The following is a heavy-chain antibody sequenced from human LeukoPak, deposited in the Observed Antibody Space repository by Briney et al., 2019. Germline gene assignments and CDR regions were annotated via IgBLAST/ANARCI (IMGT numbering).Heavy chain of an antibody. CDR3: ARVPMTTVTPGYYFDY. V-gene: IGHV4-39*07. D-gene: IGHD4-17*01. Sequence: SETLSLTCTVSGGSISSSSYYWGWIRQPPGKGLEWIGSIYYSGSTYYNSSLKSRVTISVDTSKNQFSLKLSSVTAADTAVYYCARVPMTTVTPGYYFDYWGQGTLVTVSS. CDR1: GGSISSSSYY. CDR2: IYYSGST. J-gene: IGHJ4*02.